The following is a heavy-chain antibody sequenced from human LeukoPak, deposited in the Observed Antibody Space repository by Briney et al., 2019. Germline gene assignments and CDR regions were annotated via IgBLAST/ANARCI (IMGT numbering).Heavy chain of an antibody. V-gene: IGHV3-33*05. D-gene: IGHD6-13*01. CDR2: ISYDGSNK. CDR3: AISSNLDY. J-gene: IGHJ4*02. CDR1: GFTFSSYG. Sequence: PGRSLRLSCAASGFTFSSYGMHWVRQAPGRGLEWVAVISYDGSNKYYADSVKGRFTISRDNSKNTLYLQMNSLRADDTAVYYCAISSNLDYWGQGTLVTVSS.